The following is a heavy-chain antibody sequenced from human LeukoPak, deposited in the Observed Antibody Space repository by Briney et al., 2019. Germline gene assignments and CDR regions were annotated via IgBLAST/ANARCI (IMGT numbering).Heavy chain of an antibody. J-gene: IGHJ3*02. Sequence: GASVKVSCKASGYTFTGYYMHWVRLAPGQGLEWMGWINPNSGGTNYAQKFQGRVTMTRDTSISTAYMELSRLRSDDTAVYYCARQVYCSSTSCYDAFDIWGQGTMVTVSS. CDR3: ARQVYCSSTSCYDAFDI. CDR1: GYTFTGYY. D-gene: IGHD2-2*01. V-gene: IGHV1-2*02. CDR2: INPNSGGT.